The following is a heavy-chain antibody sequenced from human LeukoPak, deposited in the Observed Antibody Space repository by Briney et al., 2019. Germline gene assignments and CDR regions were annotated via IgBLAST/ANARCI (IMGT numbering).Heavy chain of an antibody. J-gene: IGHJ4*02. CDR2: INHSGST. CDR3: ARGATMSFGVVIIRDPRTYYFDY. D-gene: IGHD3-3*01. Sequence: PSESLSLTCAVYGGSFSGYYWSWIRQPPGKGLEWIGEINHSGSTNYNPSLKSRVTISVDTSKNQFSLKLSSVTAADTAVYYCARGATMSFGVVIIRDPRTYYFDYWGQGTLVTVSS. CDR1: GGSFSGYY. V-gene: IGHV4-34*01.